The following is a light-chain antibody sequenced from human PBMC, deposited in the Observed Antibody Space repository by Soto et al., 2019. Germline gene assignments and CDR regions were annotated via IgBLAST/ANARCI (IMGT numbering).Light chain of an antibody. CDR3: LHHNGYPPV. J-gene: IGKJ2*01. V-gene: IGKV1-17*01. Sequence: GDTVTLTCRASQHITNDCAWYQQKAGRAPKCLILLASRLQTGVPSRFSGSGSGTEFTLTISSLQPEDFATYYCLHHNGYPPVFGQGTKVEIK. CDR1: QHITND. CDR2: LAS.